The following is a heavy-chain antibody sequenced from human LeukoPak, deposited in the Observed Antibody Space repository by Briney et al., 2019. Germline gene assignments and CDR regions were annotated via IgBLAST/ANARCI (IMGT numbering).Heavy chain of an antibody. V-gene: IGHV3-23*01. Sequence: GGSLRLSCAASGFTFATYAMSWVRQAPGKGLKWVSGITGSGRTTYYADSVKGRFTISRDNSRNTLYLQMNSLRADDTAIYYCAKDYGPDIVGTIGGYWGQGTLVTVSS. CDR2: ITGSGRTT. D-gene: IGHD5-12*01. CDR1: GFTFATYA. CDR3: AKDYGPDIVGTIGGY. J-gene: IGHJ4*02.